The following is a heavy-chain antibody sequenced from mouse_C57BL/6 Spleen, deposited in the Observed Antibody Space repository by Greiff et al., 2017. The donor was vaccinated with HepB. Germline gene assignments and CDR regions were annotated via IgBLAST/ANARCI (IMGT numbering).Heavy chain of an antibody. D-gene: IGHD2-4*01. CDR3: ARNYDYPYYAMDY. J-gene: IGHJ4*01. CDR1: GYAFSSSW. Sequence: QVQLQQSGPELVKPGASVKISCKASGYAFSSSWMNWVKQRPGKGLEWIGRIYPGDGDTNYNGKFKGKATLTADKSSSTAYMQLSSLTSEDSAVYFCARNYDYPYYAMDYWGQGTSVTVSS. V-gene: IGHV1-82*01. CDR2: IYPGDGDT.